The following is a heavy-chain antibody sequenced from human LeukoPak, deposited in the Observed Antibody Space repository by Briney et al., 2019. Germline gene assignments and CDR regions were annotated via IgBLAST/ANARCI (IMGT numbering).Heavy chain of an antibody. CDR2: INSDGSST. D-gene: IGHD2/OR15-2a*01. V-gene: IGHV3-74*01. CDR3: ARDAVIVLGDAFDI. CDR1: GFTFSRYW. Sequence: GGSLRLSCAASGFTFSRYWMHWVRQAPGKGLVWVSRINSDGSSTNYADSVKGRFTISRDNAKNTLYLQMGSLRAEDTAVYYCARDAVIVLGDAFDIWGQGTMVTVSS. J-gene: IGHJ3*02.